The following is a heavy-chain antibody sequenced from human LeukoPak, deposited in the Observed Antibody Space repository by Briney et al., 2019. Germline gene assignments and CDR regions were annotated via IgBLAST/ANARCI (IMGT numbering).Heavy chain of an antibody. CDR1: RFILDDYG. Sequence: GRSMRLSCAASRFILDDYGMRWVRQAPRKGREWVSGINWNGGSTGYADSVTGRLTISRDNAKHSLYLQMNSLRAEDTALYYCARGDRNGSYFDDWGQGTLVTVSS. J-gene: IGHJ4*02. CDR3: ARGDRNGSYFDD. V-gene: IGHV3-20*04. D-gene: IGHD6-19*01. CDR2: INWNGGST.